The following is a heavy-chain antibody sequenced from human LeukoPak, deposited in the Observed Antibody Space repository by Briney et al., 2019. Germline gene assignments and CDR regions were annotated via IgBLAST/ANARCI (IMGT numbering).Heavy chain of an antibody. CDR3: ARGTRLGELSSFDY. CDR2: IIPIFGTA. Sequence: SVKVFCKASGGTFSSYAISWVRQAPGQGLEWMGGIIPIFGTANYAQKFQGRVTITADESTSTAYMELSSLRSEDTAVYYCARGTRLGELSSFDYWGQGTLVTVSS. V-gene: IGHV1-69*13. D-gene: IGHD3-16*02. J-gene: IGHJ4*02. CDR1: GGTFSSYA.